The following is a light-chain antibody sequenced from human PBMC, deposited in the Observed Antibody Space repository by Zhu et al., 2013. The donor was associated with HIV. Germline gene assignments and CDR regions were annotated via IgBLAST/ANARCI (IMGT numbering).Light chain of an antibody. CDR2: KAS. Sequence: DIQMTQSPSSLSASVGDTVSITCRASQAMGTDLGWYQQRSGKAPKLLIYKASSLESGVPSRFSGSGSGTEFTLTISSLQPDDFATYYCQQYNSYSRTFGQGTKVEIK. CDR3: QQYNSYSRT. CDR1: QAMGTD. V-gene: IGKV1-5*03. J-gene: IGKJ1*01.